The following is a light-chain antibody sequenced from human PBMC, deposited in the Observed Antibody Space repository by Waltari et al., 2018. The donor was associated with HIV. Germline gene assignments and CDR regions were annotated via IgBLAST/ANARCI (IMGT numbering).Light chain of an antibody. J-gene: IGLJ3*02. V-gene: IGLV1-44*01. CDR1: TSNIGRNS. CDR3: ATWDDTLDGPV. Sequence: QSVLTQSPSASGTPGQRVTIYCSGGTSNIGRNSVSWYQQVPGTAPQLFMFSNSVRPSGVPDRFSGSKSRTSASLAISGLQSEDEADYGWATWDDTLDGPVFGGGTRLTVL. CDR2: SNS.